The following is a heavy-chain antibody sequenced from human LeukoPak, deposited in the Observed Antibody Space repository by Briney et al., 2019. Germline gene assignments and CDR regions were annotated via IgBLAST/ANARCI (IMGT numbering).Heavy chain of an antibody. CDR1: GFIFSDSW. Sequence: GGSLRLSCAASGFIFSDSWMHWVRQAPGKGPVWVSRLTPDGGRTDYADSVKGRFTISRDNAKNTLYLQMNNLRADDTAVYYCSRGRRNAFDILGQGTMVTVSS. V-gene: IGHV3-74*01. CDR3: SRGRRNAFDI. J-gene: IGHJ3*02. D-gene: IGHD6-6*01. CDR2: LTPDGGRT.